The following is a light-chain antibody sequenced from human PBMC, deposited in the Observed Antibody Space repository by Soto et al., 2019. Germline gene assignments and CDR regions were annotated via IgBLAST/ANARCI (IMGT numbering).Light chain of an antibody. J-gene: IGKJ3*01. CDR1: QSVSSY. Sequence: EIVLTQSPATLSLSPGERATLSCRASQSVSSYLAWYQQKPGQAPRLLIYDASNRAPGIPARFSGSGSGTDFTLTISSLEHEDFVVYYCHQRNYWPRITFGPGTKVDIK. CDR2: DAS. CDR3: HQRNYWPRIT. V-gene: IGKV3-11*01.